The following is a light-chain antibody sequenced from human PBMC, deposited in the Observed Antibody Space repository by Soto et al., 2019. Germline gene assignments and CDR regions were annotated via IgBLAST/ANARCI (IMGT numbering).Light chain of an antibody. J-gene: IGKJ4*02. V-gene: IGKV3-11*01. CDR3: QQHSNWPLT. CDR1: QSVSSY. CDR2: AAS. Sequence: EIVLTQSPATLSLSPGEGATLSCRASQSVSSYLVWYQQKPGQAPRLLIYAASNRATGIPARFSGGGSGTDFTLTFSSLEPEDFAVYYCQQHSNWPLTFGGGTQVEIK.